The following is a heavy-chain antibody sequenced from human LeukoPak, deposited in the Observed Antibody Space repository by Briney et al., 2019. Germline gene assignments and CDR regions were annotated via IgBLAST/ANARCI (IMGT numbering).Heavy chain of an antibody. V-gene: IGHV3-30*02. D-gene: IGHD3-22*01. J-gene: IGHJ4*02. Sequence: GGSLRLSCAVSGFTFSNYGMHWVRQAPGKGLEWVAFIRSDGSEKNYAGSVKGRFTISRDNSKNTLYVQMNSLRADDTAVYYCAKHDSSSVYWGQGTLVTVSS. CDR1: GFTFSNYG. CDR2: IRSDGSEK. CDR3: AKHDSSSVY.